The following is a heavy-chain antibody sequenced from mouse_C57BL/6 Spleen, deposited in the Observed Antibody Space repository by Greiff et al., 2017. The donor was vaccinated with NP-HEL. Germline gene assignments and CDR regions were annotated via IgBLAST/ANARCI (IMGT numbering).Heavy chain of an antibody. D-gene: IGHD2-3*01. Sequence: EVKLQESGGGLVKPGGSLKLSCAASGFTFSSYTMSWVRQTPEKRLEWVATISGGGGNTYYPDSVKGRFTISRDNAKNTLYLQMSSLRSEDTALYYCARQRQDGYYEGYFDVWGTGTTVTVSS. CDR3: ARQRQDGYYEGYFDV. V-gene: IGHV5-9*01. J-gene: IGHJ1*03. CDR1: GFTFSSYT. CDR2: ISGGGGNT.